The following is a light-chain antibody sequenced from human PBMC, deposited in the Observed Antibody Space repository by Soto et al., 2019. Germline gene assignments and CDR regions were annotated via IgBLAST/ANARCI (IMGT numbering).Light chain of an antibody. Sequence: DIQIPKSQSSLFASVGDRVTITCRVSQSISSYLNWYQQKPGKAPKLLIYAASSLQSGVPSRFSGSGSGTDFTLTISSLQPEDFATYYCQQLNDYPITFGQGTRLEI. J-gene: IGKJ5*01. V-gene: IGKV1-39*01. CDR3: QQLNDYPIT. CDR2: AAS. CDR1: QSISSY.